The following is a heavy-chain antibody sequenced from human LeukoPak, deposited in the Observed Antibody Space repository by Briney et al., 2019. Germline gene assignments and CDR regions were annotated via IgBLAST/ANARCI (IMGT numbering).Heavy chain of an antibody. Sequence: GGSLRLSYAASGFTFDDYAMHWVRQAPGKGLEWVSGISWNSGSIDYADSVKGRFTISRDNAKNSLYLQMNSLRAEDTALYYCAKDTARANRSPDAFDIWGQGTMVTVSS. V-gene: IGHV3-9*01. CDR1: GFTFDDYA. CDR2: ISWNSGSI. CDR3: AKDTARANRSPDAFDI. D-gene: IGHD1-14*01. J-gene: IGHJ3*02.